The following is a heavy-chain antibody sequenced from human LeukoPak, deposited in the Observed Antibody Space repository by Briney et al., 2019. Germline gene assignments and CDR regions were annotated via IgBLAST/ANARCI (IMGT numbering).Heavy chain of an antibody. Sequence: GGSLRLSCAASGFTFSSYAMNWVRQAPGKGLEWISGISNNGDNTYYADSVKGRFTISRDNAKNSLYLQMNSLRAEDTAVYYCARTVGDYTPWGFDYWGQGTLVTVSS. D-gene: IGHD2-21*02. CDR3: ARTVGDYTPWGFDY. V-gene: IGHV3-21*01. CDR2: ISNNGDNT. J-gene: IGHJ4*02. CDR1: GFTFSSYA.